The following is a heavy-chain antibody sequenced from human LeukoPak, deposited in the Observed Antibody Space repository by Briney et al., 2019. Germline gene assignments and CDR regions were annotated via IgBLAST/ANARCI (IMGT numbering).Heavy chain of an antibody. D-gene: IGHD1-14*01. V-gene: IGHV4-61*05. CDR1: GGSISSSSYY. CDR3: ARVTGPTNPTAPKKED. Sequence: KTSETLSLTCTVSGGSISSSSYYWGWIRQPPGKGLEWIGYIYYSGSTNYNPSLKSRVTISVDTSKNQFSLKLSSVTAADTAVYYCARVTGPTNPTAPKKEDWGQGTLVTVSS. J-gene: IGHJ4*02. CDR2: IYYSGST.